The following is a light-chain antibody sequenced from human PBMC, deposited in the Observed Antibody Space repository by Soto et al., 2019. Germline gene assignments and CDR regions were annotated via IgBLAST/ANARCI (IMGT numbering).Light chain of an antibody. CDR2: EVT. CDR3: CSYAGRSNGV. J-gene: IGLJ3*02. V-gene: IGLV2-23*02. CDR1: SSDVGNYNF. Sequence: QSALTQPASVSGSLGQSITISCTGTSSDVGNYNFVSWYQQLPGKAPKVLIYEVTKWPSGVSNRFFGSKSGNTASLTISGLQAEDEADYFCCSYAGRSNGVFGGGTKLTVL.